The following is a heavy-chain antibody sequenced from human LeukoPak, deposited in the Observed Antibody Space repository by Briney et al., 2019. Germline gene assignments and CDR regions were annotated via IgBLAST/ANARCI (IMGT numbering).Heavy chain of an antibody. V-gene: IGHV3-48*03. CDR3: AREREMATIFDY. CDR2: ISDSGRAV. J-gene: IGHJ4*02. CDR1: GFTFSSYE. Sequence: GGPLRLSCAASGFTFSSYEMNWFRQAPGKGLEWVSYISDSGRAVYYADPLKGRFTSSRDNAKNSLYLQMNNLTAEDTAVYYCAREREMATIFDYWGQGTLVTVSS. D-gene: IGHD5-24*01.